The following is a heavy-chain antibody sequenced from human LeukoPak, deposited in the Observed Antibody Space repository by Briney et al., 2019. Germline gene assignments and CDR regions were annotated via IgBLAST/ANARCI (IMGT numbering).Heavy chain of an antibody. D-gene: IGHD6-19*01. J-gene: IGHJ4*02. CDR3: ARLPVTGSGDY. Sequence: ASVRVSCKASGHTFTDFYLHWVRQAPGQGLVWMGWINPYSGDTRYAEKFQGRVTMTRDTSNSTVYMEVNSLKSDDTAVYYCARLPVTGSGDYWGQGTLVVVSS. V-gene: IGHV1-2*02. CDR2: INPYSGDT. CDR1: GHTFTDFY.